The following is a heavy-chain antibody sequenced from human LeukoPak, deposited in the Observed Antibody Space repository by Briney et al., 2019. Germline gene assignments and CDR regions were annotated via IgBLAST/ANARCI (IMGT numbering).Heavy chain of an antibody. CDR3: ARDLGYCSGGSCGN. V-gene: IGHV3-7*01. Sequence: GGSLRLSCAASGFTFSSFWMSWVRQAPGNGLEWVANIKHDGSEKYYVDPVKGRFTISRDNAKNSLYLQMNSLRAEDTAVYYCARDLGYCSGGSCGNWGQGTLVTVSS. D-gene: IGHD2-15*01. CDR1: GFTFSSFW. CDR2: IKHDGSEK. J-gene: IGHJ4*02.